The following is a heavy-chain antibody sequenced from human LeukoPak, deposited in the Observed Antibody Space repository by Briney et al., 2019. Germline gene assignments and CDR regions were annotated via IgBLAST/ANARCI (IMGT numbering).Heavy chain of an antibody. D-gene: IGHD1-26*01. CDR3: ARDRGEGIVGTFDY. J-gene: IGHJ4*02. CDR1: GDSISNHY. V-gene: IGHV4-59*11. Sequence: SETLSLTCTVSGDSISNHYWSWIRQPPGKGLVWIGYIFYSGNTHYNPSLKSRVTMSVDASKNQFSLRLSSVTPADTAVYYCARDRGEGIVGTFDYWGQGTLVTVSS. CDR2: IFYSGNT.